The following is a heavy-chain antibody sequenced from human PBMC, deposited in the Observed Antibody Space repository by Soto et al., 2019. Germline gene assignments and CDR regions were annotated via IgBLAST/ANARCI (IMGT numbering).Heavy chain of an antibody. V-gene: IGHV1-46*01. CDR1: GYTFTSYY. Sequence: ASVKVSCKASGYTFTSYYMHWVRQAPGQGLEWMGIINPSGGSTSYAQRFQGRVTMTRDTSTSTVYMELSSLRSEDTAVYYCAVNVLRFLEWLTPFDYWGQGTLVTVSS. J-gene: IGHJ4*02. D-gene: IGHD3-3*01. CDR2: INPSGGST. CDR3: AVNVLRFLEWLTPFDY.